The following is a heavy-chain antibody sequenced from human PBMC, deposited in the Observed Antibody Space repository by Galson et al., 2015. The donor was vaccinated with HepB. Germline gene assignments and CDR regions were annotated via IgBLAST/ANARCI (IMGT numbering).Heavy chain of an antibody. J-gene: IGHJ3*02. Sequence: QSGAEVKKPGESLKISCKGSGYSFTSYWIGWVRQMLGKGLEWMGIIYPGDSDTRYSPSFQGQVTISADKSISTAYLQWSSLKASDTAMYYCARLSPIVVVIAGGAFDIWGQGTMVTVSS. CDR2: IYPGDSDT. D-gene: IGHD3-22*01. CDR1: GYSFTSYW. V-gene: IGHV5-51*03. CDR3: ARLSPIVVVIAGGAFDI.